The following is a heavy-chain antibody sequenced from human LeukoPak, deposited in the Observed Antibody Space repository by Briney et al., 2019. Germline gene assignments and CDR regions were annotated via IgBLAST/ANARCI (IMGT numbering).Heavy chain of an antibody. J-gene: IGHJ4*02. CDR3: AKDNGHYYDSSGYQN. D-gene: IGHD3-22*01. V-gene: IGHV3-30*02. CDR1: GFTFSSYG. Sequence: GGSLRLSCAASGFTFSSYGMHWVRQAPGKGLEWVAFIRYDGSNKYYADSVKGRFTISRDNSKNTLYLQMNSLRAEDTAVYYCAKDNGHYYDSSGYQNWGQGTLVTVSS. CDR2: IRYDGSNK.